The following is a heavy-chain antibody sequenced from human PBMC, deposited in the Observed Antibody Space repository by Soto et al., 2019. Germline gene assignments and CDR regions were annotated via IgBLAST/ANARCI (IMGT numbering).Heavy chain of an antibody. V-gene: IGHV2-5*02. Sequence: QITLKEAGPPLVKPTQTLTLTCSFSGFSLITSGVGVGWIRQPPGKALEWLALIYWVDDKGYSTSLKSRLTITKDTSRNQVVLTMTNMDPADTATYYCAHTMAPRIFDYWGQGTLVTVSS. J-gene: IGHJ4*02. CDR1: GFSLITSGVG. CDR3: AHTMAPRIFDY. CDR2: IYWVDDK.